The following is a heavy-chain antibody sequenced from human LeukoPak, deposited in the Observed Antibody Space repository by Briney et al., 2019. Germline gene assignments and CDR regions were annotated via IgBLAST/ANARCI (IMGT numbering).Heavy chain of an antibody. V-gene: IGHV4-39*07. CDR2: INHSGST. D-gene: IGHD6-13*01. J-gene: IGHJ5*02. Sequence: PSETLSLTCTVSGVSISSSSYYRGWIRQPPGKGLEWIGEINHSGSTNYNPSLKSRVTISVDTSKNQFSLKLSSVTAADTAVYYCARVPGSSWYGWFDPWGQGTLVTVSS. CDR3: ARVPGSSWYGWFDP. CDR1: GVSISSSSYY.